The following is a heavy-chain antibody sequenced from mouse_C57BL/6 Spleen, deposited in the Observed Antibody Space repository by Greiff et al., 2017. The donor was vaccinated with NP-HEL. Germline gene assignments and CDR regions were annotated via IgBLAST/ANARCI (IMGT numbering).Heavy chain of an antibody. CDR1: GFTFSDYG. D-gene: IGHD4-1*01. CDR2: ISSGSSTI. CDR3: ARTGTGYAMDY. J-gene: IGHJ4*01. Sequence: EVKLVESGGGLVKPGGSLKLSCAASGFTFSDYGMHWVRQAPEKGLEWVAYISSGSSTIYYVDTVKGRFTISRDNAKNTLFLQMTSLRSEDTAMYYCARTGTGYAMDYWGQGTSVTVSS. V-gene: IGHV5-17*01.